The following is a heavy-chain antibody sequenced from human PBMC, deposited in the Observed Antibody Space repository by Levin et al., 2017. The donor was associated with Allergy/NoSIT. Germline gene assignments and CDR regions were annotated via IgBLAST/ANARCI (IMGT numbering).Heavy chain of an antibody. CDR2: INWNGGST. V-gene: IGHV3-20*04. Sequence: GGSLRLSCAASGFTFDDYGMSWVRQAPGKGLEWVSGINWNGGSTGYADSVKGRFTISRDNAKNSLYLQMNSLRAEDTALYYCAGSSSSSSYYYYYGMDVWGQGTTVTVS. CDR3: AGSSSSSSYYYYYGMDV. J-gene: IGHJ6*02. D-gene: IGHD6-13*01. CDR1: GFTFDDYG.